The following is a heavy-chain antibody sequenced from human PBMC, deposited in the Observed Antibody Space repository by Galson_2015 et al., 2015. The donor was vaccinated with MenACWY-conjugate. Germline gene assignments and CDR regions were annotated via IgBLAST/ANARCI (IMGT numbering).Heavy chain of an antibody. J-gene: IGHJ2*01. Sequence: CAISGDSVSSHSAAWTWIRQSPSRGLEWLGRTYYRSRWHNDYAASVKSRITINPDTSRNQLSLQLSSVTPEDTAVYHCARGVTRTSGTINWYFEFWGRGTLVTVSS. CDR2: TYYRSRWHN. CDR3: ARGVTRTSGTINWYFEF. V-gene: IGHV6-1*01. D-gene: IGHD6-13*01. CDR1: GDSVSSHSAA.